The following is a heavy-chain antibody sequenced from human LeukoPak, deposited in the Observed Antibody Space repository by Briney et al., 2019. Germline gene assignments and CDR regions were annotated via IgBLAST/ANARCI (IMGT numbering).Heavy chain of an antibody. D-gene: IGHD6-19*01. CDR3: ARGLFQWPAHIDY. Sequence: SETLSLTCTVSGGSINNYCWSWIRQPPGKGLEWIGLFDNNGITNYNPSLKSRVTISVDTSKNQASLKLNSVTAADTAVYYCARGLFQWPAHIDYWGQGTLVTVSS. CDR2: FDNNGIT. V-gene: IGHV4-59*08. CDR1: GGSINNYC. J-gene: IGHJ4*02.